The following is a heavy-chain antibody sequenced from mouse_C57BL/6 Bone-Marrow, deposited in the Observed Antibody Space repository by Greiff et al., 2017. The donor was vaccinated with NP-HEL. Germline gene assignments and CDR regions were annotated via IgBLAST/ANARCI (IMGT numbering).Heavy chain of an antibody. CDR1: GFTFSDFY. J-gene: IGHJ2*01. CDR2: SRNKANDYTT. Sequence: EVKLVESGGGLVQSGRSLRLSCATSGFTFSDFYMEWVRQAPGKGLEWISASRNKANDYTTEYSASVKGRFIVSRDTSQSILYLQMNALRAEDTAIYYCARDRDDGDFDYWGQGTTLTVSS. V-gene: IGHV7-1*01. D-gene: IGHD2-14*01. CDR3: ARDRDDGDFDY.